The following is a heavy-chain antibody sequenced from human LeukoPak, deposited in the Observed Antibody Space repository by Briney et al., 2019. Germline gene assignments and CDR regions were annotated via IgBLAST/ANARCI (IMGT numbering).Heavy chain of an antibody. CDR1: GFTFSSYA. D-gene: IGHD3-10*01. V-gene: IGHV3-23*01. J-gene: IGHJ3*02. Sequence: GGSLRLSCAASGFTFSSYAMSWVRQAPGKGLEWVPAISGSGGSTYYADSVKGRFTISRDNSKNTLYLQMNSLRAEDTAVYYCAKGTRRVIDAFDIWGQGTMVTVSS. CDR3: AKGTRRVIDAFDI. CDR2: ISGSGGST.